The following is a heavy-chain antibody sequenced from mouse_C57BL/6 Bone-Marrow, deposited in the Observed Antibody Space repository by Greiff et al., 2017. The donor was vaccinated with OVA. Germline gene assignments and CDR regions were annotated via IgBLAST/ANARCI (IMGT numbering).Heavy chain of an antibody. D-gene: IGHD3-1*01. V-gene: IGHV1-50*01. Sequence: QVQLQQPGAELVKPGASVKLSCKASGYTFTSYWMQWVKQRPGQGLEWIGEIDPSDSYTNYNQKFKGKATLTADTSSSTAYMQLSSLTSEDSAVYYCAREGAKYYFDYWGQGTTLTVSS. J-gene: IGHJ2*01. CDR2: IDPSDSYT. CDR3: AREGAKYYFDY. CDR1: GYTFTSYW.